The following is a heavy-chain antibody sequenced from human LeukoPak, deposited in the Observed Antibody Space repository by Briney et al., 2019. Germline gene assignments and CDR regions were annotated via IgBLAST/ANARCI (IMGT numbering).Heavy chain of an antibody. V-gene: IGHV4-34*01. D-gene: IGHD1-1*01. CDR2: ISHTGNT. Sequence: GSLRLSCAASGLTFNSYWMSWVRQAPGKGLEWLGEISHTGNTHYNPSLKSRVTVSVDISADMSTTRVSLNLKSVTAADMAIYYCARGPGHSFKYWGQGTRVTVSS. J-gene: IGHJ4*02. CDR1: GLTFNSYW. CDR3: ARGPGHSFKY.